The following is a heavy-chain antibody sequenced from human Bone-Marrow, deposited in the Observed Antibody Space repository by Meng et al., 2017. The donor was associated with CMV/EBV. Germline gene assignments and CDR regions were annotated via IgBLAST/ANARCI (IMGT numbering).Heavy chain of an antibody. CDR2: ISSSSSYI. D-gene: IGHD3-3*01. CDR3: ARDQYYDFWSGPQGFDP. V-gene: IGHV3-21*01. J-gene: IGHJ5*02. Sequence: GGSLRLSCAASGFTFSSYSMNWVRQAPGKGLEWVSSISSSSSYIYYADSVKGRFTISRDNAKNSLYLQMNSLRAEDTAVYYCARDQYYDFWSGPQGFDPWGQGTLVTFYS. CDR1: GFTFSSYS.